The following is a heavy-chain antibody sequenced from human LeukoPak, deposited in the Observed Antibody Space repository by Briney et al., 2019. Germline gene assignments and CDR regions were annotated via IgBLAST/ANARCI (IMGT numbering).Heavy chain of an antibody. CDR2: IYHTGST. Sequence: SETLSLTCAVYGGSFSGYYWSWIRQPPGKGLEWIGSIYHTGSTYYNPSLKSRVTISVDTSKTQFSLKLSSVTAADTAVYYCARHSKLMFDYWGQGTLVTVSS. V-gene: IGHV4-34*01. D-gene: IGHD1-1*01. J-gene: IGHJ4*02. CDR1: GGSFSGYY. CDR3: ARHSKLMFDY.